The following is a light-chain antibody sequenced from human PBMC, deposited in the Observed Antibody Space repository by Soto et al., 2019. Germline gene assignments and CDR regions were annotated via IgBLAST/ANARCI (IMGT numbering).Light chain of an antibody. V-gene: IGLV2-14*01. CDR3: SSYTSSSTLV. CDR1: SSDIGGYNF. Sequence: QSALTQPASVSGSPGQPITISCTGTSSDIGGYNFVSWYQQYPGKVPKLMIYEVSNRPSGVSNRFSGSRSGNTASLTISGLQAEDEADYYCSSYTSSSTLVFGGGTKLTVL. CDR2: EVS. J-gene: IGLJ2*01.